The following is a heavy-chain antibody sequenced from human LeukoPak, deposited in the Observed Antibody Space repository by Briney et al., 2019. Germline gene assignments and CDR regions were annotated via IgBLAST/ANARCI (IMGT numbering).Heavy chain of an antibody. D-gene: IGHD4-17*01. CDR3: ARGSYDYGDYVPYYYYYMDV. CDR2: ISSSSSYI. Sequence: GGSLRLSCAASEFTFSSYSMNWVRQAPGKGLEWVSSISSSSSYIYYADSVKGRFTISRDNAKNSLYLQMNSLRAEDTAVYYCARGSYDYGDYVPYYYYYMDVWGKGTTVTVSS. V-gene: IGHV3-21*01. CDR1: EFTFSSYS. J-gene: IGHJ6*03.